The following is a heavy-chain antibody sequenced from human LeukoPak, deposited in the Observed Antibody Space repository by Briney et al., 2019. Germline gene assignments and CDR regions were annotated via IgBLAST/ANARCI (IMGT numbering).Heavy chain of an antibody. Sequence: PSETLSLTCSVSGGSVTSGTYHWGWIRQPPGKGLEWIGGVYFDGGTHYNPSLQSRVTISVDTSKNQFSLRLSSVTAADTALYYCAGDHYYDGRGRFDPWGQGTLVTVSS. J-gene: IGHJ5*02. V-gene: IGHV4-39*07. CDR2: VYFDGGT. CDR1: GGSVTSGTYH. CDR3: AGDHYYDGRGRFDP. D-gene: IGHD3-16*01.